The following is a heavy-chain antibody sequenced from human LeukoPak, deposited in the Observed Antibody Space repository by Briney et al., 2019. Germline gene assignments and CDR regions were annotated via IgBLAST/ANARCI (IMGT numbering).Heavy chain of an antibody. CDR3: ARVGATGSYYFDY. CDR2: IKPDGSEK. Sequence: PGGSLRLSCAASGFTFSSSWMSWVRQAPGKGLEWVANIKPDGSEKYYVDSVKGRFAISRDNAKNSLYLQMNSLRDEDTAVYYCARVGATGSYYFDYGGQGTPVTVSS. CDR1: GFTFSSSW. J-gene: IGHJ4*02. V-gene: IGHV3-7*01. D-gene: IGHD1-26*01.